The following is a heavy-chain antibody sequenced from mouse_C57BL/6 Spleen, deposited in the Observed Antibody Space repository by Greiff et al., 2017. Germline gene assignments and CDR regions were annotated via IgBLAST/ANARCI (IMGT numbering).Heavy chain of an antibody. CDR3: AALSNSVDY. D-gene: IGHD2-5*01. Sequence: VQLQQPGAELVMPGASVKLSCKASGYTFTSYWMHWVKQRPGQGLEWIGEIDPSDSYTNYNQKFKGKSTLTVDKSSSTAYMQLSSLTSEDSAVYYCAALSNSVDYWGQGTTLTVSS. CDR1: GYTFTSYW. V-gene: IGHV1-69*01. J-gene: IGHJ2*01. CDR2: IDPSDSYT.